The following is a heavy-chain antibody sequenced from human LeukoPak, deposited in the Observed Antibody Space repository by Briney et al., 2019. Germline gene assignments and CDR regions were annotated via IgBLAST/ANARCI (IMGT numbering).Heavy chain of an antibody. J-gene: IGHJ4*02. D-gene: IGHD5-12*01. CDR2: INHSGST. Sequence: SKTLSLTCAVYGGSFSGYYWSWIRQPPGKGLEWIGEINHSGSTNYNPSLKSRVTISVDTSKNQFSLKLSSVTAADTAVYYCATASGYDYTPAFDYWGQGTLVTVSS. CDR1: GGSFSGYY. V-gene: IGHV4-34*01. CDR3: ATASGYDYTPAFDY.